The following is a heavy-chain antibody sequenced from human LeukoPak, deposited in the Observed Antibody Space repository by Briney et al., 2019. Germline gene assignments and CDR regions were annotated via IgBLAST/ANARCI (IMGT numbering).Heavy chain of an antibody. J-gene: IGHJ4*02. V-gene: IGHV3-15*01. CDR2: FKTKIAGGTI. CDR3: AAGLGTSDFDS. D-gene: IGHD7-27*01. Sequence: GGSLRLSCAASGFTFSNAYMSWVRQAPGKGLGWVGRFKTKIAGGTIDYAAPVRGRFTISRDDSRNTLFLQMSSLKTDDTAVYYCAAGLGTSDFDSWGQGTLVTVSS. CDR1: GFTFSNAY.